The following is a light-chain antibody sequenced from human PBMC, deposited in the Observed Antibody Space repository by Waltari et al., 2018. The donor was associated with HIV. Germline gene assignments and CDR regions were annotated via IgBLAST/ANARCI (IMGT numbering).Light chain of an antibody. CDR2: RVT. J-gene: IGLJ3*02. CDR3: SSYTITNTWV. CDR1: HSAIGTFDF. Sequence: QSALAQPASMSGSPGQSVTISCAGSHSAIGTFDFVPWYQQLPGKAPKPLIYRVTFRPSGVPSRFSASKSANTASLTISDLQTEDEAHYYCSSYTITNTWVFGGGTLLTVL. V-gene: IGLV2-14*01.